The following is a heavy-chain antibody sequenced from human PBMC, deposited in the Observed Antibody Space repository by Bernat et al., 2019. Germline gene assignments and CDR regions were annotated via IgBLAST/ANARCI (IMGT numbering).Heavy chain of an antibody. CDR3: ASFDDPDCTNGVCSDY. J-gene: IGHJ4*02. V-gene: IGHV1-69*01. CDR2: IIPIFGTA. D-gene: IGHD2-8*01. Sequence: QVQLVQSGAEVKKPGSSVMVSCKASGGTFSSYAISWVRQAPGQGLEWMGGIIPIFGTANYAQKFQGRVTITADESTSTAYMELSSLRSEDTAVYYCASFDDPDCTNGVCSDYWGQGTLVTVSS. CDR1: GGTFSSYA.